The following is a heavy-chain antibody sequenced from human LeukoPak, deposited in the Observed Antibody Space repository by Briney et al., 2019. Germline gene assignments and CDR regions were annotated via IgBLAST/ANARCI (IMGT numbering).Heavy chain of an antibody. CDR3: AKSWGPTYYYGSGSYLGRYYFDY. CDR1: GFTFSNYT. V-gene: IGHV3-23*01. CDR2: ISGSGGST. Sequence: GGSLRLSCAASGFTFSNYTMSWVRQAPGKGLEWVSAISGSGGSTFYADSVKGRFTISRDNSKNTLYLQMNSLRAEDTAVYYCAKSWGPTYYYGSGSYLGRYYFDYWGQGTLVTVSS. J-gene: IGHJ4*02. D-gene: IGHD3-10*01.